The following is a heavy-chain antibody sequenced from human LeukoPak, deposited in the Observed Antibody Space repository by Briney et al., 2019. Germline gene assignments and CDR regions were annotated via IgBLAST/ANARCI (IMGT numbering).Heavy chain of an antibody. CDR1: GFSTRTYS. D-gene: IGHD2-2*01. CDR2: IGSTSI. CDR3: ARDGPPAGAGDFDY. V-gene: IGHV3-48*01. Sequence: GGSLRLSCAASGFSTRTYSMGWVRQAPGKGLEWVSYIGSTSIYADSVKGRFTISRDNAKNTLYLQMNSLRAEDTAVYYCARDGPPAGAGDFDYWCQGTPVTVSS. J-gene: IGHJ4*02.